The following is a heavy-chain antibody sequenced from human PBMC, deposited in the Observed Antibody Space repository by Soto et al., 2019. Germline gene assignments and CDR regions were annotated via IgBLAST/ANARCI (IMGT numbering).Heavy chain of an antibody. V-gene: IGHV1-46*01. CDR2: INPSGGST. CDR3: ARQYCSGGSCYTLDY. Sequence: QVQLVQSGAEVKKPGASVKVSCKASGYTFTSYYMHWVRQAPGQGLEWMGIINPSGGSTSYAQKFKGRVTMSRDTSTRTVYMEMSSLRSEDTAVYYCARQYCSGGSCYTLDYWGQGTLVTVSS. CDR1: GYTFTSYY. J-gene: IGHJ4*02. D-gene: IGHD2-15*01.